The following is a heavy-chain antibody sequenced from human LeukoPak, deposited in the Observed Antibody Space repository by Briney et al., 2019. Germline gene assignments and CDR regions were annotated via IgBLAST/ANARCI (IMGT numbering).Heavy chain of an antibody. Sequence: GASVKVSCKASGGTFANYAISWVREAPGQGLEWMGGIIPIFGTGHSAQKFQGRVTITADESTRTTHMELRSLRSDDTAVYYCAKGHDDFRQFDFWGQGTLVTVSS. D-gene: IGHD3-3*01. CDR1: GGTFANYA. V-gene: IGHV1-69*13. J-gene: IGHJ4*02. CDR2: IIPIFGTG. CDR3: AKGHDDFRQFDF.